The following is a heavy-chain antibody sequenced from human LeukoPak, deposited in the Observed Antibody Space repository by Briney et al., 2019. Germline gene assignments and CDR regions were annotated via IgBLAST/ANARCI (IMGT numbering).Heavy chain of an antibody. CDR2: INSDGSST. J-gene: IGHJ4*02. CDR3: ARLGSQGGVAALDY. V-gene: IGHV3-74*01. CDR1: GFTFSSYW. D-gene: IGHD6-25*01. Sequence: PGGSLRLSCAASGFTFSSYWMHWVRQAPGKGLVWVSRINSDGSSTSYADSVKGRFIISRDNAKNTLYLQMNSLRAEDTAVYYCARLGSQGGVAALDYWGQGTLVIVSS.